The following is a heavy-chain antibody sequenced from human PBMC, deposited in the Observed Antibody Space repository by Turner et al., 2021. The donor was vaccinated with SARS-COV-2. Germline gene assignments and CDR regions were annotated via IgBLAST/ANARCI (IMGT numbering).Heavy chain of an antibody. V-gene: IGHV4-59*01. Sequence: QLQLPESGPGLVKPSETLSLTCTVSGGSISSYYWSWIRQPPGKGMEWIGYIYYSGSTKYNTSHKSRVTIAVDTSKNQFAVKLSSVTAADTAVDYCGRVSYPVAGIDDWGQGTLVTVSS. CDR1: GGSISSYY. J-gene: IGHJ4*02. CDR2: IYYSGST. D-gene: IGHD6-19*01. CDR3: GRVSYPVAGIDD.